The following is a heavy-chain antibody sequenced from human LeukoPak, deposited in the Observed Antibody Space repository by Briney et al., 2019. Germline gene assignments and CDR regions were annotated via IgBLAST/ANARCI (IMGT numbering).Heavy chain of an antibody. CDR2: INHSGST. J-gene: IGHJ4*02. V-gene: IGHV4-34*01. Sequence: PSETLSLTCAVYGGSFSGYYWSWIRQPPGKGLEWIGEINHSGSTNYNPSLKSRVTIPVDTSKNQFSLKLSSVTAADTAVYYCARGGRGPNYFWGQGTLVTVSS. CDR1: GGSFSGYY. CDR3: ARGGRGPNYF. D-gene: IGHD3-10*01.